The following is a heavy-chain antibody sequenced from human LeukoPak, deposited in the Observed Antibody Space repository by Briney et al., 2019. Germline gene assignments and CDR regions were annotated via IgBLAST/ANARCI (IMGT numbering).Heavy chain of an antibody. CDR1: GFTVSSNY. Sequence: GGSLRLSCAASGFTVSSNYMSWVRQAPGKGLEWVSVIYSGGSTYYADSVKGRFTISRDNSKNTLYLQMNSLRAEDTAVYYCARSEYCGGDCYPSYFDYWGQGTLVTVSS. J-gene: IGHJ4*02. D-gene: IGHD2-21*02. V-gene: IGHV3-66*01. CDR2: IYSGGST. CDR3: ARSEYCGGDCYPSYFDY.